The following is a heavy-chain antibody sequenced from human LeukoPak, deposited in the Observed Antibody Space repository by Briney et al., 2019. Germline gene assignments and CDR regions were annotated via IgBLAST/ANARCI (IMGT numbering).Heavy chain of an antibody. D-gene: IGHD4-23*01. CDR3: ARSTLRWNPYYYYGMDV. Sequence: PGGSLRLSCAASGFTFSSYSMNWVRQAPGKGLEWVSSISSSSSYIYYADSVKGRFTISRDNAKNTLYLQMNSLRAEDTAVYYCARSTLRWNPYYYYGMDVWGQGTTVTVSS. CDR2: ISSSSSYI. J-gene: IGHJ6*02. V-gene: IGHV3-21*01. CDR1: GFTFSSYS.